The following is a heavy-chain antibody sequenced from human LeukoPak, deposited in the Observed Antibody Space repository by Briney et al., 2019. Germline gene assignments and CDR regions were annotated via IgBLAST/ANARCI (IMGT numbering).Heavy chain of an antibody. V-gene: IGHV4-39*07. D-gene: IGHD6-13*01. CDR1: GGSISTSTYY. CDR3: ARKPIVSSSWYYFDY. J-gene: IGHJ4*02. Sequence: SETLSLTCTVSGGSISTSTYYWGWIRQPRGKGLEWIGSIYYSGSPYYNPSLKSRVTISVDTSNNQFSLKLSSVTAADTAVYYCARKPIVSSSWYYFDYWGQGTLVTVSS. CDR2: IYYSGSP.